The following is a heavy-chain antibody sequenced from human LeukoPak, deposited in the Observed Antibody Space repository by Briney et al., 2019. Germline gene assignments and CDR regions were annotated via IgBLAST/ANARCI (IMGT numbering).Heavy chain of an antibody. J-gene: IGHJ4*02. CDR2: IYYSGST. Sequence: KPSETLSLTCTVSGGSISTYYWSWIRQPPGKGLEWIGYIYYSGSTNHNPSLKSRVTISVDTSKNQFSLRLSSVTAADTAVYYCARGYGSSWYYFDYWGQGTLVTVSS. CDR3: ARGYGSSWYYFDY. CDR1: GGSISTYY. D-gene: IGHD6-13*01. V-gene: IGHV4-59*01.